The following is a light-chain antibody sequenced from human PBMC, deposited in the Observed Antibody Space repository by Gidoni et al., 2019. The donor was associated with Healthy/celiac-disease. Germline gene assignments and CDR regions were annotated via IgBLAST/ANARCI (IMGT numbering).Light chain of an antibody. CDR1: KLGDKY. V-gene: IGLV3-1*01. CDR2: QDS. Sequence: SYELTQPPSVSGSPGQTASITCSGDKLGDKYACWYQQKPGQSPVLVIYQDSKRPSGIPERFSGSNSGNTATLTISGTQAMDEADYYCQAWDSSPYVVFGGGTKLTVL. CDR3: QAWDSSPYVV. J-gene: IGLJ2*01.